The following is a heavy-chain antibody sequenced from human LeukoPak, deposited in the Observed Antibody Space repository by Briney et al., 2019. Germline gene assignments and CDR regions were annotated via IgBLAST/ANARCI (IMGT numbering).Heavy chain of an antibody. J-gene: IGHJ4*02. CDR2: INYSGST. D-gene: IGHD1-26*01. CDR1: GDSISSSSYC. V-gene: IGHV4-39*01. Sequence: SETLSLTCTVSGDSISSSSYCWGWIRQPPGKGLEWIGSINYSGSTYYNPSLQSRVTLSVDTSKNQFPLKLSSVTAADTAVYYCARGVGARGSNLDYWGQGTLVTVSS. CDR3: ARGVGARGSNLDY.